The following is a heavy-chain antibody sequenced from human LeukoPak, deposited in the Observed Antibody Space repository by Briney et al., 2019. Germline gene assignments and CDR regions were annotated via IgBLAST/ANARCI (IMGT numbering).Heavy chain of an antibody. CDR1: GGSISSYY. D-gene: IGHD3-16*01. Sequence: TSSETLSLTCTVSGGSISSYYWSWIRQPAGKGLEWIGRIYTSGSTNYNPSLKSRVTISVDTSKNQFSLKLSSVTAADTAVYYCARGREDYVWGSPLDPWGQGTLVTVSS. CDR3: ARGREDYVWGSPLDP. CDR2: IYTSGST. V-gene: IGHV4-4*07. J-gene: IGHJ5*02.